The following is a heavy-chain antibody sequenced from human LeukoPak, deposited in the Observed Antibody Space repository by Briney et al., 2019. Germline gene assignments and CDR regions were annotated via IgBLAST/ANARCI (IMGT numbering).Heavy chain of an antibody. CDR1: GFTFSNHA. CDR2: ISGSGTVT. CDR3: AKTSVGEGRIIGSGYFDN. Sequence: KAGGSLRLSCAASGFTFSNHAMNWVRQAPGKGLVWVSIISGSGTVTYYADSVKGRFTISRDNSKNTLYLQMYSLRADDTAVSYCAKTSVGEGRIIGSGYFDNWGQGTLLTVSS. V-gene: IGHV3-23*01. J-gene: IGHJ4*02. D-gene: IGHD2-15*01.